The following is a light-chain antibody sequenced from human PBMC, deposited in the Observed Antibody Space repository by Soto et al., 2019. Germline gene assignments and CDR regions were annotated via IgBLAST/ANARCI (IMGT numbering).Light chain of an antibody. CDR3: QQLNSYPIT. CDR2: AAS. V-gene: IGKV1-9*01. J-gene: IGKJ5*01. CDR1: QGISSY. Sequence: DIQLTQSPSFLSASVGDRVTITCRASQGISSYLAWYQQKPGKAPKLLIYAASTLQSAVPSRFSGSGSGTEFTLTVSSMQPEDFATYYCQQLNSYPITSGEGTRLEIK.